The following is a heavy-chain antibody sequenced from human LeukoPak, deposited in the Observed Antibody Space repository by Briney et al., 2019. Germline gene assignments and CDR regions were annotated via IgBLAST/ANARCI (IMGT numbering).Heavy chain of an antibody. V-gene: IGHV3-23*01. CDR2: IGGSDGNT. CDR3: AKVQYSDYDMNFDS. Sequence: GGSLRLSCAASGFTFSSYAMSWVRQAPGMGLEWVSAIGGSDGNTYYADSVKGRFTISRDNSKNSLYLQINSLRADDTAAYYCAKVQYSDYDMNFDSWGQGTLVIVSS. D-gene: IGHD5-12*01. J-gene: IGHJ4*02. CDR1: GFTFSSYA.